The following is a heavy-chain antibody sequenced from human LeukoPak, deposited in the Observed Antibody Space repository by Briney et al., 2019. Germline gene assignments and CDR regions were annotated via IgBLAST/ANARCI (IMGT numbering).Heavy chain of an antibody. CDR2: IKQDGSEK. CDR3: ARDEQLGNYYYYMDV. Sequence: PGRSLRLSCAASGFTFSSYWMSWVRQAPGKGLEWVANIKQDGSEKYYVDSVKGRFTISRDNAKNSLYLQMNSLRAEDTAVYYCARDEQLGNYYYYMDVWGKGTTVTVSS. CDR1: GFTFSSYW. D-gene: IGHD6-6*01. J-gene: IGHJ6*03. V-gene: IGHV3-7*01.